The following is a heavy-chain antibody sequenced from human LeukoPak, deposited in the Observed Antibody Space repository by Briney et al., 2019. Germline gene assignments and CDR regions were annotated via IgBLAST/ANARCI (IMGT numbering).Heavy chain of an antibody. J-gene: IGHJ2*01. CDR3: ARDGVVTEYFDL. V-gene: IGHV4-4*07. D-gene: IGHD4-23*01. Sequence: PSETLSLTCTVSGGSISSYYWSWMRQPAGKGLEWIGRIYTSGSTNYNPSLKSRVTMSVDASKNQFSLKLSSVTAADTAVYYCARDGVVTEYFDLWGRGTLVTVSS. CDR2: IYTSGST. CDR1: GGSISSYY.